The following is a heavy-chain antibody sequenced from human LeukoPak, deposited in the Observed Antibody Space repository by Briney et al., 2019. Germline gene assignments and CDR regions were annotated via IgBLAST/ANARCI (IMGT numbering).Heavy chain of an antibody. CDR3: ARHLGLKGFDP. Sequence: SETLSLTCTVSGGSISSYYWSWIRQPPGKGLEWIAYIYYTGSTNYNPSLKSRVTISVDTSKNQFSLKLSSVTAADMAVYYCARHLGLKGFDPWGQGTLVTVSS. CDR2: IYYTGST. V-gene: IGHV4-59*08. D-gene: IGHD3/OR15-3a*01. CDR1: GGSISSYY. J-gene: IGHJ5*02.